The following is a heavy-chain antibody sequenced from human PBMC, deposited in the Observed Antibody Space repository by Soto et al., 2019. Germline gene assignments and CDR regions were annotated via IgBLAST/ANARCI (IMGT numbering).Heavy chain of an antibody. J-gene: IGHJ6*02. CDR1: GFTFSSYG. CDR3: AKDLSGSYGYYYYGMDV. V-gene: IGHV3-30*18. D-gene: IGHD1-26*01. Sequence: VQLVESGGGVVQPGRSLRLSCAASGFTFSSYGMHWVRQAPGKGLEWVAVISYDGSNKYYADSVKGRFTISRDNSKNTLYLQMNSLRAEDTAVYYCAKDLSGSYGYYYYGMDVWGQGTTVTVSS. CDR2: ISYDGSNK.